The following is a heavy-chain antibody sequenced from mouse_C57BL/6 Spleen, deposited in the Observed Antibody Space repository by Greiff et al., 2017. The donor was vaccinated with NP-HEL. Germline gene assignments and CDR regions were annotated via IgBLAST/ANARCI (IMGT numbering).Heavy chain of an antibody. V-gene: IGHV2-2*01. CDR3: ARKGRWLLFYYAMDY. CDR2: IWSGGST. CDR1: GFSLTSYG. D-gene: IGHD2-3*01. Sequence: QVQLQQSGPGLVQPSQSLSITCTVSGFSLTSYGVHWVRQSPGKGLEWLGVIWSGGSTDYNAGFISRLSISTDNSKSQVFFKMNSLQAYDTAIYYCARKGRWLLFYYAMDYWGQGTSVTVSS. J-gene: IGHJ4*01.